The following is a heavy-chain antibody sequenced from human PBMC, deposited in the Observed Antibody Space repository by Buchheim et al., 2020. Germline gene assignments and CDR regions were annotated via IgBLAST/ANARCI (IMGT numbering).Heavy chain of an antibody. CDR2: ISRSGSTI. D-gene: IGHD1-26*01. V-gene: IGHV3-11*01. CDR3: ASNADSGSYFEAEYFQH. CDR1: GFTFSDYY. Sequence: QVQLVESGGGLVKPGGSLRLSCVASGFTFSDYYMSLIRQAPGKGLEWVSYISRSGSTIYYADSVKGRFTISRDNAKTSRYLQMNSLRAEDTAVYYCASNADSGSYFEAEYFQHWGQGTL. J-gene: IGHJ1*01.